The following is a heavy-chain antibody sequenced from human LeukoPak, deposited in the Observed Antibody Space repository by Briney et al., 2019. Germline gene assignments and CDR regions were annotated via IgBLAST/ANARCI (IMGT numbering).Heavy chain of an antibody. D-gene: IGHD1-14*01. CDR2: INPNSGGT. CDR1: GYTFTGYY. V-gene: IGHV1-2*02. J-gene: IGHJ3*02. CDR3: AGAEPMMDDAFDI. Sequence: GASVKVSCKASGYTFTGYYMHWVRQAPGQGLEWMGWINPNSGGTNYAQKFQGRVTMTRDTSISTAYMELSRLRSDDTAVYYCAGAEPMMDDAFDIWGQGTMVTVSS.